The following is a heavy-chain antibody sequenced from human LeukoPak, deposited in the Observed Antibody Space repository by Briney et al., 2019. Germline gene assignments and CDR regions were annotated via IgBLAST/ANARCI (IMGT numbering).Heavy chain of an antibody. CDR2: IKQDGSEK. CDR3: ATTEAGYFDF. D-gene: IGHD6-19*01. CDR1: GFTFSIYW. V-gene: IGHV3-7*03. J-gene: IGHJ4*02. Sequence: GGSLRLSCAASGFTFSIYWMSWVRQAPGKGLEHMANIKQDGSEKYYVDSVKGRFTISRDNAKNSLYLQMNSLRAEDTALYCCATTEAGYFDFWGQGAPVTVSS.